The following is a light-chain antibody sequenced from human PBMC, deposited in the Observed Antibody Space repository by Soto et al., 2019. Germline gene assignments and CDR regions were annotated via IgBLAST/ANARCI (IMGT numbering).Light chain of an antibody. J-gene: IGLJ3*02. CDR2: EVS. CDR3: QSYDSSLSGWV. V-gene: IGLV2-14*01. CDR1: SSDIGGYTY. Sequence: QSALTQPASVSGSPGQSITISCTGTSSDIGGYTYVSWYQQHPGKAPRLMIFEVSNRPSGVSHRFSGSRSGNTASLTISGLQAEDEADYYCQSYDSSLSGWVFGGGTKLTVL.